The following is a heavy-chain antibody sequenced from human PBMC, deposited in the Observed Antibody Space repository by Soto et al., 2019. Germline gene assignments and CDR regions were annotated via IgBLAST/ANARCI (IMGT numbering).Heavy chain of an antibody. J-gene: IGHJ4*02. V-gene: IGHV4-34*01. CDR3: ARGRVGYCSGGSCPRFDY. Sequence: QVQLQQWGPGLLEPSETLSLTCAVYGGSFSGYYWSWIRQPPGKGLEWIGEINPSGRTNYNPSLKSRVTISVDTSKNQFCLKLSSVTAADTAVYYCARGRVGYCSGGSCPRFDYWGQGTLVTVSS. D-gene: IGHD2-15*01. CDR2: INPSGRT. CDR1: GGSFSGYY.